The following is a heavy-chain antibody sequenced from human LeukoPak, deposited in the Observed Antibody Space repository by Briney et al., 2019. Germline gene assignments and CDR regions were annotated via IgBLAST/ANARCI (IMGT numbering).Heavy chain of an antibody. CDR2: ISGSGGST. CDR1: GFTFSSYA. V-gene: IGHV3-23*01. J-gene: IGHJ4*02. Sequence: GGSLRLSCAASGFTFSSYAMSWVRQAPGKGLEWVPAISGSGGSTYYADSVKGRFTISRDNSKNTLYLQMNSLRAEDTAVYYCAKDHKALSGYIDYWGQGTLVTVSS. CDR3: AKDHKALSGYIDY. D-gene: IGHD5-12*01.